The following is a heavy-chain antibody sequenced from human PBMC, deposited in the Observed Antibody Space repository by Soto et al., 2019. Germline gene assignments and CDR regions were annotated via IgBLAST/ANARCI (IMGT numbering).Heavy chain of an antibody. CDR3: ASGLIVVVPAAIPGGDYYYGMAV. V-gene: IGHV1-69*01. CDR2: IIPVFGTA. J-gene: IGHJ6*02. Sequence: QVQLVQSGAEVKKPGSSVKVSCKASGGTFSSYAISWVRQAPGQGLEWLGGIIPVFGTANYAQKFQGRVIINGAESTSTADMELSSRRAEDTAVYYCASGLIVVVPAAIPGGDYYYGMAVWGQGTTVTVSS. CDR1: GGTFSSYA. D-gene: IGHD2-2*02.